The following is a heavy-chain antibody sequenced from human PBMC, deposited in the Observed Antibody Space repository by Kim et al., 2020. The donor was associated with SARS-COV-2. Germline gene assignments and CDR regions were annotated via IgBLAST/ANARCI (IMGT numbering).Heavy chain of an antibody. CDR3: ARNYGDLENYYYGMDV. Sequence: RGSLRLSCAASGFTFSSYAMHWVRQAPGKGLEWVAVISYDGSNKYYADSVKGRFTISRDNSKNTLYLQMNSLRAEDTAVYYCARNYGDLENYYYGMDVWG. CDR1: GFTFSSYA. V-gene: IGHV3-30-3*01. J-gene: IGHJ6*01. D-gene: IGHD4-17*01. CDR2: ISYDGSNK.